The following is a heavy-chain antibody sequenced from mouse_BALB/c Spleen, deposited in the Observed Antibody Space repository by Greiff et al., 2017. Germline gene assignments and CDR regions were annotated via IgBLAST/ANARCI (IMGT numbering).Heavy chain of an antibody. CDR3: ARYYGSSYGFAY. V-gene: IGHV3-2*02. Sequence: VQLQQSGPGLVKPSQSLSLTCTVTGYSITSDYAWNWIRQFPGNKLEWMGYISYSGSTSYNPSLKSRISITRDTSKNQFFLQLNSVTTEDTATYYCARYYGSSYGFAYWGQGTLVTVSA. CDR1: GYSITSDYA. D-gene: IGHD1-1*01. J-gene: IGHJ3*01. CDR2: ISYSGST.